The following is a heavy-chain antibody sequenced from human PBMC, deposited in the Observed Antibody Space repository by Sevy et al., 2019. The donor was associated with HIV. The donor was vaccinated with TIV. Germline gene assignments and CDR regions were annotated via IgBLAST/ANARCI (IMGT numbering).Heavy chain of an antibody. Sequence: GGSLRLSCAASGLSFSNAWMAWVRQAPGKGLEWVGRIRSETGGGTTDFAAFAKGKFTISRVDPKNTLYLQMNSLKTEETAVYYCAIDHRRDGMIVVPFEKWGLGTLVTVSS. D-gene: IGHD3-22*01. V-gene: IGHV3-15*01. J-gene: IGHJ4*02. CDR2: IRSETGGGTT. CDR1: GLSFSNAW. CDR3: AIDHRRDGMIVVPFEK.